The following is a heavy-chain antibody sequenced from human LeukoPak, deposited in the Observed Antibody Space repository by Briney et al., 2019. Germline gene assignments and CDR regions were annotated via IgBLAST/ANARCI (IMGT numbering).Heavy chain of an antibody. CDR2: INHSGST. CDR3: ARDIPSITIFGVVITAPSWFDP. V-gene: IGHV4-34*01. J-gene: IGHJ5*02. D-gene: IGHD3-3*01. Sequence: PSETLSLTCAVYGGSFSGDYWSWIRQPPGKGLEWIGEINHSGSTNYNPSLKSRVTISVDTSKNQFSLKLSSVTAADTAVYYCARDIPSITIFGVVITAPSWFDPWGQGTLVTVSS. CDR1: GGSFSGDY.